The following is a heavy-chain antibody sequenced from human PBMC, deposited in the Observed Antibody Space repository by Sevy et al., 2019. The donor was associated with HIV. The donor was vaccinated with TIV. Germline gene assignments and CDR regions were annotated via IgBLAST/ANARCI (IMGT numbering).Heavy chain of an antibody. CDR3: AGSLNHYDSSGYQMGFDY. CDR1: GGSFSGYY. V-gene: IGHV4-59*01. J-gene: IGHJ4*02. D-gene: IGHD3-22*01. Sequence: SETLSLTCSVSGGSFSGYYWSWIRQPPGKGLEWIGYIYDSGRTNYNPYPKSRVNISEDTSKNQFSLKLNSVTAADTAVYYCAGSLNHYDSSGYQMGFDYWGQGTLVTVSS. CDR2: IYDSGRT.